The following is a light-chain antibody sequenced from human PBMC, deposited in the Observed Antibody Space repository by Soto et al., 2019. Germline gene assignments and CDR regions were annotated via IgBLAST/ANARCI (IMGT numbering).Light chain of an antibody. CDR1: NIGSKN. J-gene: IGLJ3*02. CDR2: RDS. Sequence: SYELTQPLSVSVALGQTARITCGGNNIGSKNVHWYQQKPGQAPVLVIYRDSNRPSGIPERFSGSNSGNTATLTISIAQAGDEADYYCQVWDSSTARVFGGGTQLTVL. V-gene: IGLV3-9*01. CDR3: QVWDSSTARV.